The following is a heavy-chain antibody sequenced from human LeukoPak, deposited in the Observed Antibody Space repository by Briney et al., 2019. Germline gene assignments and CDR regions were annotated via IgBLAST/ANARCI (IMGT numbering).Heavy chain of an antibody. Sequence: GGSLRLSCAASGFTFSNCGMSWVRQTPGRGWEWVSAISGSGDSTYYADSVKGRLTISRDNYKNTLYLQMNSLRAEDTAVYYCASHYGSGSWNWLDPWGQGTLVTVSS. CDR3: ASHYGSGSWNWLDP. CDR2: ISGSGDST. V-gene: IGHV3-23*01. D-gene: IGHD3-10*01. CDR1: GFTFSNCG. J-gene: IGHJ5*02.